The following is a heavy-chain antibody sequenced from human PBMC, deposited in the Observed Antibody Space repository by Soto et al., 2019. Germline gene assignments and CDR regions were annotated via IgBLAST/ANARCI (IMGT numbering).Heavy chain of an antibody. CDR2: VSSVGDVQ. CDR3: VREARWGEWFYDL. D-gene: IGHD3-16*01. Sequence: QVHLVDSGGGVVQPGRSLRLSCAASGFSFSDHGMQWVRQAPGRGLEWVAVVSSVGDVQIYADSVKGRFTISRDNSENVLSLQMDRLRTEDTGVYYCVREARWGEWFYDLWGRGTLVTVSS. CDR1: GFSFSDHG. J-gene: IGHJ2*01. V-gene: IGHV3-30*03.